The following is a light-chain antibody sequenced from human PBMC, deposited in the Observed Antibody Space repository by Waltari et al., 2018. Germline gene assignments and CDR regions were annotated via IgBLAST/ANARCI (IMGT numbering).Light chain of an antibody. CDR1: TSDIATSA. V-gene: IGLV1-36*01. J-gene: IGLJ3*02. CDR3: ASWVDSRMGWV. Sequence: SVLTQPPTVSEPPGQTVSFSFSGSTSDIATSAVSWYRQVPGQARNLLIFYYKLVPSVRSDHYRGSKSGTRASLVISGLESGDWAHYDCASWVDSRMGWVLGGVTMVTAL. CDR2: YYK.